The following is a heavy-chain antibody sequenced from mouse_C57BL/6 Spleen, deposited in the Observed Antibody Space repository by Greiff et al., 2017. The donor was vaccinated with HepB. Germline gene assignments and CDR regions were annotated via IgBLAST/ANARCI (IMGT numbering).Heavy chain of an antibody. V-gene: IGHV5-6*02. CDR2: ISSGGSYT. CDR3: ARGFSGITTVVATYYFDY. Sequence: EVKLMESGGDLVKPGGSLKLSCAASGFTFSSYGMSWVRQTPDKRLEWVATISSGGSYTYYPGSVKGRFTISRDNAKNTLYLQMSSLKSEDTAMYYCARGFSGITTVVATYYFDYWGQGTTLTVSS. CDR1: GFTFSSYG. D-gene: IGHD1-1*01. J-gene: IGHJ2*01.